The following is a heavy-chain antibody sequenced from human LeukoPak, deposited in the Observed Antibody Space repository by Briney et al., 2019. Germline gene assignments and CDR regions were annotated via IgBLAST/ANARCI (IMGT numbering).Heavy chain of an antibody. J-gene: IGHJ3*02. CDR3: ARMGDSGSYGFDI. V-gene: IGHV1-2*04. Sequence: ASVKVSCKASGYNFNDYYLHWVRQAPGQGLEWMAWINPNSGVTNYAQNFQGWVTMTRDTSITTAYMELSRLTSDDTAVYYCARMGDSGSYGFDIWGQGTMVTVSS. D-gene: IGHD3-10*01. CDR1: GYNFNDYY. CDR2: INPNSGVT.